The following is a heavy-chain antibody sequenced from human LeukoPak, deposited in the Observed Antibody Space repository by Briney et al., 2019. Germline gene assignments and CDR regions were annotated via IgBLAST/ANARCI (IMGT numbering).Heavy chain of an antibody. D-gene: IGHD5-18*01. CDR1: GFTFSGSA. CDR2: IRSKANSYAT. Sequence: PGGSLRLSCAASGFTFSGSAMHWVRQASGKGLEWVGRIRSKANSYATAYAASVKGRFTISRDDSKNTAHLQMNSLKTEDTAVYYCTRRGYSYGIPDYWGQGTLVTVSS. CDR3: TRRGYSYGIPDY. V-gene: IGHV3-73*01. J-gene: IGHJ4*02.